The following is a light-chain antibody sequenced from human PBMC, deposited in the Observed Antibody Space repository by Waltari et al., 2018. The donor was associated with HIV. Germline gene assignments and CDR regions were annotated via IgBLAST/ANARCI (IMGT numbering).Light chain of an antibody. CDR1: QSLYSTSNKNS. CDR3: QQYYTTPYT. V-gene: IGKV4-1*01. J-gene: IGKJ2*01. Sequence: DIVMTQSPDSLAVSLGERATIMCPSSQSLYSTSNKNSLAWYQQKPGHPPVLLIYWASTRNSGVPDRFSGSGSGTDFTLTISSLQAEDVAVYYCQQYYTTPYTFGQGTKLGIK. CDR2: WAS.